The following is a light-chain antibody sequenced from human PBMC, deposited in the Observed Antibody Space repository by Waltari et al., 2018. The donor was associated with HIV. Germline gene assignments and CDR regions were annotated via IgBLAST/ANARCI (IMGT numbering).Light chain of an antibody. V-gene: IGLV2-11*01. CDR3: CSYAGSYTLV. CDR1: SSDVGGYNF. CDR2: DVS. Sequence: QSALTQHPPVSGSPGQSVTISCTGTSSDVGGYNFLSWYQQLPGKAPTLMIYDVSKRPSWVPDRFSGSKSGNTAALTISGLQAEDEADYYCCSYAGSYTLVFGGGTKLTVL. J-gene: IGLJ2*01.